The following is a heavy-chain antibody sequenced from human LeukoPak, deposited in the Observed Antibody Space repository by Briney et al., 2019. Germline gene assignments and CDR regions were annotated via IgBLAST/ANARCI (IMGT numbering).Heavy chain of an antibody. Sequence: KTSETLSLTCAVYGGSFSGYYWSWIRQPPGKGLEWIGEINHSGSTNYNPSLKSRVTISVDTSKNQFSLKLSSVTAADTAVYYCASERCSSTSCYAIDYWGQGTLVTVSS. CDR3: ASERCSSTSCYAIDY. CDR1: GGSFSGYY. J-gene: IGHJ4*02. V-gene: IGHV4-34*01. D-gene: IGHD2-2*01. CDR2: INHSGST.